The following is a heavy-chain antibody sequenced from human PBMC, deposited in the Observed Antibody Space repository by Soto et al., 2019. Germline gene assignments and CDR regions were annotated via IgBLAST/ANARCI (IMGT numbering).Heavy chain of an antibody. CDR2: IFYDGYT. D-gene: IGHD6-13*01. CDR3: ARLQAAVPHY. CDR1: GDSISGSPYF. V-gene: IGHV4-39*01. Sequence: QLQLQESGPGLVKPSETLSLTCTVSGDSISGSPYFWGWIRQPQGKGLEWIASIFYDGYTYYTPPLKSRAIISVDTSKNQFSLKLTSVAAADTAIYFCARLQAAVPHYWGQGTLVIVSS. J-gene: IGHJ4*02.